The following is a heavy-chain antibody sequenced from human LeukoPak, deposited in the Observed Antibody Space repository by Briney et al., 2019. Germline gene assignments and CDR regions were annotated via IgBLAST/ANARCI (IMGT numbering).Heavy chain of an antibody. D-gene: IGHD4-17*01. Sequence: SETLSLTSTVSGGSVSGYYWSWIRQPPGKGLEWIGYIYYSGNTNYNPSLKSRLIMSLDTSKNHFSLKLNSVTAADTAVYYCARHKDSGDYPLDYWGQGILVSVSS. CDR1: GGSVSGYY. V-gene: IGHV4-59*02. CDR2: IYYSGNT. CDR3: ARHKDSGDYPLDY. J-gene: IGHJ4*02.